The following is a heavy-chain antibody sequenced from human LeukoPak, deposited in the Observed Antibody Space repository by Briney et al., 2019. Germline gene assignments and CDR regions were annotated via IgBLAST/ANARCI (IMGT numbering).Heavy chain of an antibody. CDR3: ARDGSGWLNWFDP. CDR2: IYTSGST. Sequence: SETLSLTCTVSGGSISSYYWSWIRQPAGKGLEGIGRIYTSGSTNYNPSLKSRVTISLDPSKNQFSLKLSSVTAADTAVYYCARDGSGWLNWFDPWGQGTLVTVSS. V-gene: IGHV4-4*07. D-gene: IGHD6-19*01. CDR1: GGSISSYY. J-gene: IGHJ5*02.